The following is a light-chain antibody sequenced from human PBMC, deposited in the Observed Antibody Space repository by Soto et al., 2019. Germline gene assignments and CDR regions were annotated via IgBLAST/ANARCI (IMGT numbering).Light chain of an antibody. CDR2: ADS. CDR3: AAWDDIVNGHWV. J-gene: IGLJ3*02. CDR1: DIGSES. Sequence: SYELTQPPSVSLAPGQTARISCGGNDIGSESVHWYQQKPGQAPVLVVYADSDRPSGIPDRFSGSNSGSTATLTISGLLSEDEADYFCAAWDDIVNGHWVFGGGTKVTVL. V-gene: IGLV3-21*02.